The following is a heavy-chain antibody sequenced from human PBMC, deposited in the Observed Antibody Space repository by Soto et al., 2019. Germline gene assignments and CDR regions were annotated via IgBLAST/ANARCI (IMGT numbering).Heavy chain of an antibody. J-gene: IGHJ4*02. V-gene: IGHV4-30-2*01. CDR3: ARGGGSDSFDY. D-gene: IGHD1-26*01. CDR1: GASITFGVYS. CDR2: INHLETT. Sequence: SETLSLTCTVSGASITFGVYSWNWIRQTPGKGLEWIGYINHLETTFYNPSFESRLTLSIDRAKNQFSLKLHSMSAADRAVYFCARGGGSDSFDYWGQGILVTVSS.